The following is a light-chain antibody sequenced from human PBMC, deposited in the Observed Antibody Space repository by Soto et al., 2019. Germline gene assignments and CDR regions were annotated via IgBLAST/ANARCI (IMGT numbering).Light chain of an antibody. V-gene: IGKV4-1*01. CDR1: QSVLFANTNNR. J-gene: IGKJ1*01. CDR3: QQYYDIPWT. Sequence: DIVVTQSPDSLAVSLGERATINCKSSQSVLFANTNNRLAWYQQKPGQPPKLLLYWASTRESGVPDRFSGSGSGPDFTLTISSLQAEDVAVYYCQQYYDIPWTFGQGTRVEIK. CDR2: WAS.